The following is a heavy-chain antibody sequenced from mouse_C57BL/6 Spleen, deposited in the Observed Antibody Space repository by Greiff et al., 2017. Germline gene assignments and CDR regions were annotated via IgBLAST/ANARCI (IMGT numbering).Heavy chain of an antibody. CDR1: GFNIKDDY. Sequence: VQLKESGAELVRPGASVKLSCTASGFNIKDDYMHWVKQRPEQGLEWIGWIDPENGDTEYASKFQGKATITADTSSNTAYLQLSSLTSEDTAVYYCTEGLRRNYWGQGTTLTVSA. D-gene: IGHD2-4*01. CDR2: IDPENGDT. CDR3: TEGLRRNY. V-gene: IGHV14-4*01. J-gene: IGHJ2*01.